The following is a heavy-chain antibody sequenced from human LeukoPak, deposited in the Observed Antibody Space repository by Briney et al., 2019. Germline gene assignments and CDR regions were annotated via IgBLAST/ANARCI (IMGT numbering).Heavy chain of an antibody. CDR2: TYYRSKWYN. J-gene: IGHJ3*02. D-gene: IGHD5-18*01. V-gene: IGHV6-1*01. Sequence: SQTLSLTCAISGDSVSSNSAAWNWIRQSPSRGLEWLGRTYYRSKWYNDYAVSVESRITINPDTSKNQFSLQLNSVTPEDTAVYYCARDRGYSYGYFDAFDIWGQGTMVTVSS. CDR1: GDSVSSNSAA. CDR3: ARDRGYSYGYFDAFDI.